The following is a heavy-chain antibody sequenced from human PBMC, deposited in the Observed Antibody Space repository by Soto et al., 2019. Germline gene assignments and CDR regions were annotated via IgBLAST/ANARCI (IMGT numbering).Heavy chain of an antibody. Sequence: GGSLILSCAASGFTFSSYAMSWVRQAPGKGLEWVSAISGSGGSTYYADSVKGRFTISRDNSKNTLYLQMNSLRAEDTAVYYCARDVFFYGDSPLFDIWGQGTMVTVSS. CDR3: ARDVFFYGDSPLFDI. CDR1: GFTFSSYA. CDR2: ISGSGGST. J-gene: IGHJ3*02. V-gene: IGHV3-23*01. D-gene: IGHD4-17*01.